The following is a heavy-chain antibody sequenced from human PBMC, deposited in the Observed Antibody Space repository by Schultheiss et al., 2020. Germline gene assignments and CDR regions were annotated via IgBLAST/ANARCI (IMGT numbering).Heavy chain of an antibody. CDR2: ISYDGSDG. J-gene: IGHJ6*02. Sequence: GGSLRLSCAASEIRFSTYAMHWVRQAPGKGLQWVASISYDGSDGYYVDSVKGRFTISRDNSKNTLYLQMNSLRAEDTAVYYCAKDTTGITVEYYGLNVWGQGTTVTVSS. CDR1: EIRFSTYA. V-gene: IGHV3-30*02. CDR3: AKDTTGITVEYYGLNV. D-gene: IGHD1-1*01.